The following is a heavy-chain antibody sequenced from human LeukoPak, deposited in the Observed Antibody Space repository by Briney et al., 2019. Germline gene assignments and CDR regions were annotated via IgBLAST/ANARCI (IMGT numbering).Heavy chain of an antibody. CDR3: AKLHNLNSDY. CDR2: ISGSGGNT. Sequence: SGGSLRLSCAASGFTFSDYAMNWFRQAPGKGLEWVSTISGSGGNTYYAGSVKGRFTISRDNSKNMLYLQITILRAEDTAVYYCAKLHNLNSDYWGQGTLVTVSS. D-gene: IGHD1-14*01. J-gene: IGHJ4*02. V-gene: IGHV3-23*01. CDR1: GFTFSDYA.